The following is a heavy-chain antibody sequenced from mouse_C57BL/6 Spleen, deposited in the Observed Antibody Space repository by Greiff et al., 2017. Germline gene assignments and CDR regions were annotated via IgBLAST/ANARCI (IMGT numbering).Heavy chain of an antibody. CDR3: EKSAMDY. Sequence: QVQLQQSGAELVKPGTSVKISCKASGYAFSSSWMNWVKQRPGQGLEWIGRIYPGDGYTNYNGKFKGKATLTADKSSSTAYMQLSSLTSEEAAVYYCEKSAMDYWGQGTSVTVSS. J-gene: IGHJ4*01. CDR2: IYPGDGYT. CDR1: GYAFSSSW. V-gene: IGHV1-82*01.